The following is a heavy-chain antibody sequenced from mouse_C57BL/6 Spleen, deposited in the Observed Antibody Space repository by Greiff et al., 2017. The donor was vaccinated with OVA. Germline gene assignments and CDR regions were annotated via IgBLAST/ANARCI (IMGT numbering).Heavy chain of an antibody. D-gene: IGHD1-1*01. Sequence: EVQLQQSGPGLVKPSQSLSLTCSVTGYSITSGYYWNWIRQFPGNKLEWMGYISYDGSNNYNPSLKNRISITRDTSKNQFFLKLNSVTTEDTATYYCARDYYGSSYFDDWGQGTTLTVSS. CDR3: ARDYYGSSYFDD. CDR1: GYSITSGYY. CDR2: ISYDGSN. V-gene: IGHV3-6*01. J-gene: IGHJ2*01.